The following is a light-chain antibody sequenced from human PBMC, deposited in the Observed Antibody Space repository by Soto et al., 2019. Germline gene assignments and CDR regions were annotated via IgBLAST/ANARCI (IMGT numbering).Light chain of an antibody. Sequence: EIVLTQSPGTLSLSPGERATLSCRASQRVRSTYLAWYQQKPGQAPRLLIHGASSRATGIPDRFSGSGSGTDFTLTISRLEPEDFAVYYCQQYGSSLSITFGQGTRLEIK. CDR3: QQYGSSLSIT. V-gene: IGKV3-20*01. J-gene: IGKJ5*01. CDR1: QRVRSTY. CDR2: GAS.